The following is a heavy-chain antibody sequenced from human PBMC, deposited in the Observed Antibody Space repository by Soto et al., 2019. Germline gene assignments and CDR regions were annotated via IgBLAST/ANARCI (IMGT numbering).Heavy chain of an antibody. CDR2: IYYSGST. CDR3: ARRYSSAFDI. CDR1: GGSISSYY. Sequence: PSETLSLTCTVSGGSISSYYWSWIRQPPGKGLEWIGYIYYSGSTNYSPSLKSRVTISVDTSKNQFSLKLSSVTAADTAVYYCARRYSSAFDIWGQGTMVTVSS. D-gene: IGHD6-13*01. J-gene: IGHJ3*02. V-gene: IGHV4-59*08.